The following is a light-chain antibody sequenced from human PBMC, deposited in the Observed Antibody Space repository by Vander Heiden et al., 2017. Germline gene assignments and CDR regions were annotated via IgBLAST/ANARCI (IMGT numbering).Light chain of an antibody. J-gene: IGKJ4*01. CDR2: AAS. CDR1: QGISNY. V-gene: IGKV1-27*01. CDR3: QKDNSATVT. Sequence: DIQMTQSPSSLSASVGDRLTITCRASQGISNYLAWYQQKPGQVPKLLIYAASTLQAGVPSRFSGSGSGTDFTLTISILHPEDVATYYCQKDNSATVTFGGGTKVEIK.